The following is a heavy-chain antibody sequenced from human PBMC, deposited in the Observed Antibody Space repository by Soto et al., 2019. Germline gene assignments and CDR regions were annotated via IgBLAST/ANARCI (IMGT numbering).Heavy chain of an antibody. V-gene: IGHV4-31*03. J-gene: IGHJ4*02. CDR2: IYYSGST. CDR3: ARLYCSGGSGYSLDY. Sequence: QVQLQESGPGLVKPSQTLSLTCTVSGGSISSGGYYWSWIRQHPGKGLEWMGYIYYSGSTYYNPSLKSRVTISVDTSKNQVSLKLSSVTAADTAVYYCARLYCSGGSGYSLDYWGQGTLVPVSS. D-gene: IGHD2-15*01. CDR1: GGSISSGGYY.